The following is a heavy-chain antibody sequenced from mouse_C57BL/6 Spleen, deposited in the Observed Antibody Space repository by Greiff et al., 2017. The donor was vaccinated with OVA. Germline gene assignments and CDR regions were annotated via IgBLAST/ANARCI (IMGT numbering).Heavy chain of an antibody. CDR2: IDPSDSET. CDR3: ARDYGNYVFDY. V-gene: IGHV1-52*01. J-gene: IGHJ2*01. Sequence: QVQLQQPGAELVRPGSSVKLSCKASGYTFTSYWMHWVKQRPIQGLEWIGNIDPSDSETHYNQKFKDKATLTVDKSSSTAYMHLSSLTSEDSAVYYCARDYGNYVFDYWGQGTTLTVSS. CDR1: GYTFTSYW. D-gene: IGHD2-1*01.